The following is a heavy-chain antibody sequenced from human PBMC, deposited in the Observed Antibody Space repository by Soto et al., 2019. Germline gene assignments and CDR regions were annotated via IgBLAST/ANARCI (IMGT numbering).Heavy chain of an antibody. CDR1: GYTFTGYY. J-gene: IGHJ6*04. D-gene: IGHD1-20*01. Sequence: ASLKVSCKASGYTFTGYYMHWVRQAPGQGLEWMGWINPNSGGTNYAQKFQGWVTMTRDTSISTAYMELSRLRSDDTAVYYCARSSGITGTCLDVWGKGTTVTVSS. V-gene: IGHV1-2*04. CDR3: ARSSGITGTCLDV. CDR2: INPNSGGT.